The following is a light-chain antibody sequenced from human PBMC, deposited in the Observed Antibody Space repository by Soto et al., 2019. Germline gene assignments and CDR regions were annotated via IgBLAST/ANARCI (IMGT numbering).Light chain of an antibody. V-gene: IGKV1-27*01. Sequence: DIQMTQSPPSLSASVGDRVTITCRAGQGMRNFVAWYQQKPGKAPKLLIYAASNLLSGVPSRISVSGSGTDFTLTVSRLPAEDVETYSLRKYSSVTVFGPGTKVEIK. CDR2: AAS. CDR1: QGMRNF. CDR3: RKYSSVTV. J-gene: IGKJ3*01.